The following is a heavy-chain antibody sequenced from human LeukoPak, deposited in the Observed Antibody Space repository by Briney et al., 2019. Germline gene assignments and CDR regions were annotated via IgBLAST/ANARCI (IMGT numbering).Heavy chain of an antibody. Sequence: PGGSLRLSCAASGFTFSSYEMNWVRQAPGKGLEWVSYISSSGSTIYYADSVKGRFAISRDNAKNSLYLQMNSLRAEDTAVYYCARDGKYYYGSGDGDLFDYWGQGTLVTVSS. V-gene: IGHV3-48*03. CDR1: GFTFSSYE. CDR3: ARDGKYYYGSGDGDLFDY. CDR2: ISSSGSTI. D-gene: IGHD3-10*01. J-gene: IGHJ4*02.